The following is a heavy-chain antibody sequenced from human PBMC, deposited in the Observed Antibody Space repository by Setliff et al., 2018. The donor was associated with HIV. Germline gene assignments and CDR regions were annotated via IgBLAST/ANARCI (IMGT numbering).Heavy chain of an antibody. CDR1: GYSISSGYY. J-gene: IGHJ6*03. V-gene: IGHV4-38-2*01. Sequence: KPSETLSLTCDVSGYSISSGYYWGWIRQPPGKGLEWIGSIHHSGTIFYKPSLKSRLAISVDTSKNQFSLNLSSVTAADTAVYYCARVDCSGTSCYRDSYYYMDVWGKGTTVTVSS. CDR3: ARVDCSGTSCYRDSYYYMDV. CDR2: IHHSGTI. D-gene: IGHD2-2*01.